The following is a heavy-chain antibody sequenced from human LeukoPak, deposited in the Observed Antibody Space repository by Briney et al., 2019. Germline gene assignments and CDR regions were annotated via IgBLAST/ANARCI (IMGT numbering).Heavy chain of an antibody. V-gene: IGHV3-30*02. D-gene: IGHD5-18*01. CDR3: AKELGYSYGYGIDY. Sequence: PGGSLRLSCAASGFTFSSYGMHWVRQAPGKGLEWVAFIRYDGDNKYYTDSVKGRFTISRDNSKNTLFLQTNSLRAEDTAVYYCAKELGYSYGYGIDYWGQGTLVTVSS. CDR1: GFTFSSYG. CDR2: IRYDGDNK. J-gene: IGHJ4*02.